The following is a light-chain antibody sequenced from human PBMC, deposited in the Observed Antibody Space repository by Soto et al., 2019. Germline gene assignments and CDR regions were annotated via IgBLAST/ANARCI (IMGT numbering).Light chain of an antibody. CDR2: RDS. CDR3: QVWDSSTV. CDR1: NIGSKN. V-gene: IGLV3-9*01. Sequence: SYELTQPHSVSVALGQTARITCGGNNIGSKNVHWYQQKPGQAPVLVIYRDSNRPSGIPERFSGSNSGNTATLTISRAQAGDEAEYYCQVWDSSTVFGGGTKLTVL. J-gene: IGLJ3*02.